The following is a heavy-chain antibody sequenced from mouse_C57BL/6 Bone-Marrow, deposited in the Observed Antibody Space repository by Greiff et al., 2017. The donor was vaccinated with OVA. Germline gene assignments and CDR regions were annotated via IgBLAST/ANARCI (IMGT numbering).Heavy chain of an antibody. J-gene: IGHJ3*01. V-gene: IGHV14-4*01. CDR3: TDWAAWFAY. CDR1: GFNITDDY. D-gene: IGHD3-3*01. CDR2: IDPENGDT. Sequence: EVQLVESGAELVRPGASVKLSCTASGFNITDDYMHWVKQRPEQGLEWIGWIDPENGDTEYASKFQGKATITADTSSNTAYLQLSSLTSEDTAVYYCTDWAAWFAYWGQGTLVTVSA.